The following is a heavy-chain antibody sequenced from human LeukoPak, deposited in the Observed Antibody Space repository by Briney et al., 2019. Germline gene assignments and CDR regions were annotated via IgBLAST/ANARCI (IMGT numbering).Heavy chain of an antibody. V-gene: IGHV4-61*05. CDR3: ARGAYGSGT. CDR1: GGSISRSYYY. D-gene: IGHD3-10*01. CDR2: IYYSGST. Sequence: SETLSLTCTVSGGSISRSYYYWSWIRQPPGKGLEWIGYIYYSGSTNYNPSLKSRVTISVDTSKNQFSLKLSSVTAADTAVYYCARGAYGSGTWGQGTLVTVSS. J-gene: IGHJ5*02.